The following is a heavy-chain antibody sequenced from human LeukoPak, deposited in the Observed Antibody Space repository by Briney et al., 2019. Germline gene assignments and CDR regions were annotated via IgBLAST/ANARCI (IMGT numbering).Heavy chain of an antibody. CDR3: ARNYYDSSSWFDP. V-gene: IGHV4-30-2*01. CDR1: GGSISSGGYY. CDR2: IYHSGST. J-gene: IGHJ5*02. D-gene: IGHD3-22*01. Sequence: NTSQTLSLTCTVSGGSISSGGYYWSWIRQPPGKGLEWIGYIYHSGSTYYNPSLKSRVTISVDRSKNQFSLKLSSVTAADTAVYYCARNYYDSSSWFDPWGQGTLVTVSS.